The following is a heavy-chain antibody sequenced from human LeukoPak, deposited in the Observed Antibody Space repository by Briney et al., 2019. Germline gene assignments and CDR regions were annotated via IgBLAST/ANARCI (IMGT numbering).Heavy chain of an antibody. Sequence: GGSPRLSCAASGFTFSSYWMSWVRQAPGKGLEWVANIRKDGSERYYVVSVKGRFTISRDNAKNSLYLQMDSLRAEDTAVYYCARDLGKAGGYSSAFDYWGQGTLVTVSS. V-gene: IGHV3-7*01. J-gene: IGHJ4*02. CDR1: GFTFSSYW. CDR2: IRKDGSER. CDR3: ARDLGKAGGYSSAFDY. D-gene: IGHD6-19*01.